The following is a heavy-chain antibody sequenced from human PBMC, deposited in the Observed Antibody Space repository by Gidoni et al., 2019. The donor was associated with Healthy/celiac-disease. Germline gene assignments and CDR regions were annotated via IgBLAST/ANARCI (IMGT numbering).Heavy chain of an antibody. D-gene: IGHD2-2*01. V-gene: IGHV4-4*02. Sequence: QVQLQESGPGLVKPSGTLSLTCAVSGGSISSSNWWSWVRQPPGTGLEWIGEIYHSGSTNYNPSLKGRVTISVDKAKNQFSLKLSSVTAADTAVYYCAREQTQLIVVVPAASNWFDPWGQGTLVTVSS. CDR1: GGSISSSNW. CDR2: IYHSGST. CDR3: AREQTQLIVVVPAASNWFDP. J-gene: IGHJ5*02.